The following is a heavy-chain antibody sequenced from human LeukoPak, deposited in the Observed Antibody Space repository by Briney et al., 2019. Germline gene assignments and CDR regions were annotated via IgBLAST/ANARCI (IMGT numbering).Heavy chain of an antibody. Sequence: SETLSLTCAVSGYFISSGYYWGWIRQPPGKGLEWIGSIYHSGSTYYNPSLKSRVTISVDTSKNQFSLKLSSVTAADTAVYYCARHARHAPFDYWGQGTLVTVSS. CDR3: ARHARHAPFDY. J-gene: IGHJ4*02. D-gene: IGHD2-2*01. CDR1: GYFISSGYY. CDR2: IYHSGST. V-gene: IGHV4-38-2*01.